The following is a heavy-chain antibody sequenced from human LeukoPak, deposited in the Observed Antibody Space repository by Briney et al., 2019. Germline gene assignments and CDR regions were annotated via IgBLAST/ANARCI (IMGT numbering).Heavy chain of an antibody. J-gene: IGHJ6*02. CDR3: ARGTYSSSVYYYGMDV. Sequence: PSETLSLTCTVSGGSISSYCWSWIRQAPGKGLEWIGYIYYSGSTNYDPSLKSRVTISVDTSKNQFSLKLSSVTAADTAVYFCARGTYSSSVYYYGMDVGGQGTTVTVSS. CDR1: GGSISSYC. D-gene: IGHD6-6*01. CDR2: IYYSGST. V-gene: IGHV4-59*01.